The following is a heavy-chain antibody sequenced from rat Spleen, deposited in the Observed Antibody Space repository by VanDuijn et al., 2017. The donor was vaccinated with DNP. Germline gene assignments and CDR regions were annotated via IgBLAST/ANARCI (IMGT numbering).Heavy chain of an antibody. J-gene: IGHJ3*01. V-gene: IGHV5-25*01. CDR3: AKDRLLGYALNWFAY. CDR2: ITSAGRNS. CDR1: GFTFSNYG. Sequence: EVQLVESGGGLVQPGRSMKLSCAASGFTFSNYGMAWVRQAPKKGLEWVATITSAGRNSYYPDSVKGRFTISRDNAKTTLYLQMDSLRSEDTATYYCAKDRLLGYALNWFAYWGQGTLVTVSS. D-gene: IGHD1-4*01.